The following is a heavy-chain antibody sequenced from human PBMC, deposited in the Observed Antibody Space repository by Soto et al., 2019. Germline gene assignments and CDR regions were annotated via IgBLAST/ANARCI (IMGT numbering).Heavy chain of an antibody. CDR2: INSDGRST. CDR3: ARVYCSGGSCYSVYY. Sequence: EVQLVESGGGLVQPGGSLRLSCAASGFTFSSYWMHWVRQAPGKGLVWVSRINSDGRSTVYADSVKGRFTISSDNAKDTLYRQMNCLRAEYTAVYYCARVYCSGGSCYSVYYWGQGTLVTVSS. CDR1: GFTFSSYW. D-gene: IGHD2-15*01. V-gene: IGHV3-74*01. J-gene: IGHJ4*02.